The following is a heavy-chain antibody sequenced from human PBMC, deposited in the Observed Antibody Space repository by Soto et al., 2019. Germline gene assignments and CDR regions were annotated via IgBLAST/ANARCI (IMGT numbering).Heavy chain of an antibody. CDR3: ARGGYYYDRKDASDI. J-gene: IGHJ3*02. V-gene: IGHV1-69*13. Sequence: ASVKVSCKASGGTFSSYAISWVRQAPGQGLEWMGGIIPIFGTANYAQKFQGRVTITADESTSTAYMELSSLRSEDTAVYYCARGGYYYDRKDASDIWGQGTMVTVSS. D-gene: IGHD3-22*01. CDR2: IIPIFGTA. CDR1: GGTFSSYA.